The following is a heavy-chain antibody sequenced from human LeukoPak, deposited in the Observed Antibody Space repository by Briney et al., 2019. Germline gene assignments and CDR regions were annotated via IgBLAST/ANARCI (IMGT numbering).Heavy chain of an antibody. D-gene: IGHD1-14*01. Sequence: SETLSLTCTVSGASMNIYYWSWIRQPPGKGLEYIGHIYYSGTTNFQPSLKSRVSMSVDTSKKQFSLQMTSVTAADTAVYFCARFGGHHGAIDTWGQGTVVTVSS. CDR3: ARFGGHHGAIDT. CDR2: IYYSGTT. CDR1: GASMNIYY. J-gene: IGHJ3*02. V-gene: IGHV4-59*01.